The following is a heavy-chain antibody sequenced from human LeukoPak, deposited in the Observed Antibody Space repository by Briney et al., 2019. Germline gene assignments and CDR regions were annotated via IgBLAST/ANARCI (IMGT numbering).Heavy chain of an antibody. D-gene: IGHD3-10*01. Sequence: ASVKVSCKASGGTFSSYAISWVRQAPGQGLEWMGRIIPILGIANYAQKFQGRVTITADKSTSTAYMELSSLRSEDTAVYYCARAKGSGSHLLVDYYYYYGMDVWGQGTTVTVSS. J-gene: IGHJ6*02. CDR1: GGTFSSYA. CDR2: IIPILGIA. CDR3: ARAKGSGSHLLVDYYYYYGMDV. V-gene: IGHV1-69*04.